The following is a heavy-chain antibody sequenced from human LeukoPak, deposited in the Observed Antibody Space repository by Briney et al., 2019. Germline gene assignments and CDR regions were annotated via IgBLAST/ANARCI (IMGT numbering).Heavy chain of an antibody. V-gene: IGHV3-23*01. J-gene: IGHJ4*02. CDR1: GFNFNNYA. CDR3: TNCARAGGYCYYDY. Sequence: TGGSLRLSCAASGFNFNNYAMSWVRQAPGKGLDWVSAISGSGDATYYADSVKGRFTISRDNSKNTLYLQLNSLSAEDTAVYYCTNCARAGGYCYYDYWGQRTLVTVSS. D-gene: IGHD2-21*02. CDR2: ISGSGDAT.